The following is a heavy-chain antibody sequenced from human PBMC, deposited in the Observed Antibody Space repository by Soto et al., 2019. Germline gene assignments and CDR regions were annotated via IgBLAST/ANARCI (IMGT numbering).Heavy chain of an antibody. CDR2: ISWNSGSI. D-gene: IGHD4-4*01. Sequence: GGSLRLSCAASGFTFDDYAMHWVRQAPGKGLEWVSGISWNSGSIGYADSVKGRFTISRDNAKNSLYLQMNSLRAEDTALYYCAKESNWYFDLWGRGTLVTVSS. CDR1: GFTFDDYA. J-gene: IGHJ2*01. V-gene: IGHV3-9*01. CDR3: AKESNWYFDL.